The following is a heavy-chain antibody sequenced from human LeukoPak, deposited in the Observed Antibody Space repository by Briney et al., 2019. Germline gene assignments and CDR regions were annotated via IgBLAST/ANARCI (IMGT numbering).Heavy chain of an antibody. Sequence: GGSLRLSCAASEFSVGSNYMSWVRQAPGKGLDLVANIKQDRSEKYYVDSVKGRFTISRDNAKNSLYLQMNSLRAEDTAVYYCARLREIPVFGVVTKSTSYFDYWGQGTLVTVSS. J-gene: IGHJ4*02. CDR2: IKQDRSEK. CDR1: EFSVGSNY. D-gene: IGHD3-3*01. CDR3: ARLREIPVFGVVTKSTSYFDY. V-gene: IGHV3-7*01.